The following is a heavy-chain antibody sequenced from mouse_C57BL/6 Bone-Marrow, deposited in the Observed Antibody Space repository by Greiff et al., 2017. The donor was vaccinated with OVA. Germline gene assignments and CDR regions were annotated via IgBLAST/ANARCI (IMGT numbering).Heavy chain of an antibody. Sequence: VQLQQSGAELVKPGASVKMSCKASGYTFTSYWITWVKQRPGQGLEWIGDIYPGSGSTNYNEKFKSKATLTVDTSSSTSYMQLSSLTSEDSAVYYCARGWDFDVWGTGTTVTVSS. J-gene: IGHJ1*03. V-gene: IGHV1-55*01. CDR3: ARGWDFDV. CDR1: GYTFTSYW. CDR2: IYPGSGST.